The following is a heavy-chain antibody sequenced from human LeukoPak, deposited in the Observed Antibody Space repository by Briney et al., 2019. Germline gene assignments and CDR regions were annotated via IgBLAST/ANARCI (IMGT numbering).Heavy chain of an antibody. Sequence: SVKVSCKASGGTFSSYTISWVRQAPGQGLEWMGRIIPILGIADYAQKFQGRVTITADKSTSTAYMELSSLRSEDTAVYYCASDQGYCSSTSCYNFDYWGQGTLVTVSS. CDR3: ASDQGYCSSTSCYNFDY. D-gene: IGHD2-2*02. V-gene: IGHV1-69*02. CDR2: IIPILGIA. CDR1: GGTFSSYT. J-gene: IGHJ4*02.